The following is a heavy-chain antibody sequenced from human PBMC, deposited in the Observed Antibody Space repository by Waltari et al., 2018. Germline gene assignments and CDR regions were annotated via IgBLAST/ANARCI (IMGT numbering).Heavy chain of an antibody. CDR3: ARDLGSDYGNRDY. CDR2: INPNSGDT. J-gene: IGHJ4*02. D-gene: IGHD4-17*01. CDR1: GYTLPGYY. V-gene: IGHV1-2*06. Sequence: QVHLVQSGAEGKKPGASVKVSCKAAGYTLPGYYIPWVRRAPGQGLEWMGRINPNSGDTNYAQKFQGRVTLTRDTSINTAYMELSSLKSDDTAVYYCARDLGSDYGNRDYWGQGTLVTVPS.